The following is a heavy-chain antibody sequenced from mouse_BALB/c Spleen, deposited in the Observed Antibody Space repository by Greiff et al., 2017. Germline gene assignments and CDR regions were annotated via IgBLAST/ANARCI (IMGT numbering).Heavy chain of an antibody. CDR1: GYTFTSYW. CDR3: ARGEGLRPLFDY. D-gene: IGHD2-4*01. J-gene: IGHJ2*01. V-gene: IGHV1-87*01. Sequence: VQLQQSGAELARPGASVKLSCKASGYTFTSYWMQWVKQRPGQGLEWIGAIYPGDGDTRYTQKFKGKATLTADKSSSTAYMQLSSLASEDSAVYYCARGEGLRPLFDYWGQGTTLTVSS. CDR2: IYPGDGDT.